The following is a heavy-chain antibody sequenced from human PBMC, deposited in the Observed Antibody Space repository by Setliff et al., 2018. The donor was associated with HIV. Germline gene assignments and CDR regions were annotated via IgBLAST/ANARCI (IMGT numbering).Heavy chain of an antibody. CDR1: GYIFSTYG. D-gene: IGHD3-9*01. CDR2: ISPYNGNT. J-gene: IGHJ5*02. V-gene: IGHV1-18*01. CDR3: ARDLRGFNNWFDP. Sequence: GASVKVSCKASGYIFSTYGISWVRQTPGQGLEWMGWISPYNGNTKDAQKFQGRVTMSTDTSTSTAYMEVRSLRPDDTAVYYCARDLRGFNNWFDPWGQGTLVTVSS.